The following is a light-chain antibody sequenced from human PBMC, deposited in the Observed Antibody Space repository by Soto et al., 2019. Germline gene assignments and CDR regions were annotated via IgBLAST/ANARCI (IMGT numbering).Light chain of an antibody. J-gene: IGKJ2*01. V-gene: IGKV3-20*01. Sequence: DIVLTQSPGTLSLSPGERATLSCRASQSVSSGNLAWYQQNPGQAPWLLISGTSSRATGVPDRFSGSGSGTDFTLTISRLEPEDFAVYYCQQYGSSPNTFGQGTKLEIK. CDR1: QSVSSGN. CDR3: QQYGSSPNT. CDR2: GTS.